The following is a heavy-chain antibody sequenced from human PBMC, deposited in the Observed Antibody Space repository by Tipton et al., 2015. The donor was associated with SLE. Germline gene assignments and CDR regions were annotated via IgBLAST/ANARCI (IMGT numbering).Heavy chain of an antibody. CDR2: IRYDGSNK. D-gene: IGHD5-12*01. V-gene: IGHV3-30*02. J-gene: IGHJ3*02. CDR1: GFTFSSYG. CDR3: ARDLYSGYDSGAYDAFDI. Sequence: SLRLSCAASGFTFSSYGMHWVRQAPGKGLEWVAFIRYDGSNKYYADSVKGRFTISRDNSKNTLYLQMNSLRAEDTAVYYCARDLYSGYDSGAYDAFDIWGQGTMVTVSS.